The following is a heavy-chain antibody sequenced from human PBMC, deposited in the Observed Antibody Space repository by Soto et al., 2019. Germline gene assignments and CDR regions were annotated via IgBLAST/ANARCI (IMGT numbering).Heavy chain of an antibody. D-gene: IGHD3-9*01. CDR2: ISYDGSNK. J-gene: IGHJ4*02. V-gene: IGHV3-30*18. CDR3: AKDRGYDILTGYPDY. Sequence: QVQLVESGGGVVQPGRSLRLSCAASGFTFSSYGMHWVRQAPGKGLEWVAVISYDGSNKYYADSVKGRFTISGDNSKNTLYLQMNSLRAEDTAVYYCAKDRGYDILTGYPDYWGQGTLVTVSS. CDR1: GFTFSSYG.